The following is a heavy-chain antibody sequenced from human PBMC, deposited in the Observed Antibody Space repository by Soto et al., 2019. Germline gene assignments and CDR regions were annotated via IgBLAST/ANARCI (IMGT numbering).Heavy chain of an antibody. CDR3: AKQLTTYAVDPADY. Sequence: GGSLRLSCASSGFTFSDFGMSWVRQAPGKGLEWVAVISASADATYYAASVKGRFTLSRDNSRNILYLQMNSLTVADTAVYYCAKQLTTYAVDPADYWGQGTQVTVSS. V-gene: IGHV3-23*01. D-gene: IGHD3-3*01. CDR1: GFTFSDFG. J-gene: IGHJ4*02. CDR2: ISASADAT.